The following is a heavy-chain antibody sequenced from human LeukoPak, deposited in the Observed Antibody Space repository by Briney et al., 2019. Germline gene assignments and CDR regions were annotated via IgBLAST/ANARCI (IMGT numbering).Heavy chain of an antibody. CDR3: AKATTAGYSSSWYVY. J-gene: IGHJ4*02. D-gene: IGHD6-13*01. Sequence: GSLRLSCAASGFTFSSYAMSWVGQAPGKGLEWVSAISGSGGSTYYADSVKGRFTISRDNSKNTLYLQMNSLRAEDTAVYYCAKATTAGYSSSWYVYWGQGTLVTVSS. V-gene: IGHV3-23*01. CDR2: ISGSGGST. CDR1: GFTFSSYA.